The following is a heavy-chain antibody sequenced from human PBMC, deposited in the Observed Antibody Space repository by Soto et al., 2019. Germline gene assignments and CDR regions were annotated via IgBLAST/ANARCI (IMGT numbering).Heavy chain of an antibody. CDR1: GYSFNPYW. V-gene: IGHV5-51*01. D-gene: IGHD6-13*01. Sequence: LGESLKISCKGSGYSFNPYWIVWVRQMPGKGLEWMGIIYPGDSDARFSPSFQGQVTISVDKSISTAYLQWCSLKAADTAMYYCAREGADMQKGYGMDVWGQGTRVTVAS. CDR3: AREGADMQKGYGMDV. CDR2: IYPGDSDA. J-gene: IGHJ6*02.